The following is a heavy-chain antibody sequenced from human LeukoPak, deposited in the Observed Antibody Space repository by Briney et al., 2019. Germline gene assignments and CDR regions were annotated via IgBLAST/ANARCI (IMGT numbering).Heavy chain of an antibody. Sequence: ASVKVSCKASGYTFIDYGITWVRQAPGQGLEWMGWINAYNANTNYAQKLQGRVTMTTDTSTSTAYMELRSLRSDDTAVYYCARERSGWYFSNWGQGTPVIVSS. J-gene: IGHJ4*02. CDR2: INAYNANT. CDR3: ARERSGWYFSN. D-gene: IGHD6-19*01. V-gene: IGHV1-18*01. CDR1: GYTFIDYG.